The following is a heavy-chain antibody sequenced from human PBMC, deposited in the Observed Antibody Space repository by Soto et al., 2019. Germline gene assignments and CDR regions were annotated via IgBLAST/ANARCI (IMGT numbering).Heavy chain of an antibody. V-gene: IGHV3-23*01. J-gene: IGHJ1*01. Sequence: PRLSCAASGFTFSSYVMSWVRQAPGKGLEWVSGISGTGGSTYFADSVKGRFTISRDNAKNSLFLQMNSLRAEDTAIYYCGRELIVGPAEYFQHWGQGTLVTSPQ. CDR3: GRELIVGPAEYFQH. D-gene: IGHD1-26*01. CDR1: GFTFSSYV. CDR2: ISGTGGST.